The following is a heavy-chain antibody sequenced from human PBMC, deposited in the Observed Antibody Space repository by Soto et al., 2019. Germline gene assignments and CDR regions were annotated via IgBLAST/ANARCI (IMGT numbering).Heavy chain of an antibody. Sequence: QVQLQESGPGLMKPSGTLSLTCGVSGGSITSNWWSWVRQPPGKGLEWIAEIFHTGSANYNPSLMGRLTISMDKSRNHLSLNLNSVTSADTAVYYCSRHIAVSGTRGFDHWGQGTLVTVSS. CDR2: IFHTGSA. D-gene: IGHD2-21*01. V-gene: IGHV4-4*02. J-gene: IGHJ4*02. CDR1: GGSITSNW. CDR3: SRHIAVSGTRGFDH.